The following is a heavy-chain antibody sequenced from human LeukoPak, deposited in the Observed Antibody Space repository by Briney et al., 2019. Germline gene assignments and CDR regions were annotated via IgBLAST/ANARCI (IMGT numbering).Heavy chain of an antibody. J-gene: IGHJ4*02. CDR3: AREEYGSAEGY. CDR2: IKQNGSDN. CDR1: GFTFSTSW. Sequence: GGSLRLSCAASGFTFSTSWMSWVRQAPGKGLEWVANIKQNGSDNYYVDSVKGRFTISRDNAKNSLYLQMNSLRAEDTAVYYCAREEYGSAEGYWGQGTLVTASS. V-gene: IGHV3-7*04. D-gene: IGHD3-10*01.